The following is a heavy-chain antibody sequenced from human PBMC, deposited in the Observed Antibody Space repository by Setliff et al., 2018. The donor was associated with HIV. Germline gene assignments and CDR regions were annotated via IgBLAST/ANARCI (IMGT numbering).Heavy chain of an antibody. J-gene: IGHJ4*02. CDR3: ARGRRRSSTPYYFDY. Sequence: PSETLSLTCTVSGGSLSDYYWSWIRQAPGKGLEWIGYVYYNGNINYNPSLRSRVTISVDTSKNQFSLTLTFVSAADTAMYYCARGRRRSSTPYYFDYWGQGTLVTVSS. CDR2: VYYNGNI. CDR1: GGSLSDYY. V-gene: IGHV4-59*01.